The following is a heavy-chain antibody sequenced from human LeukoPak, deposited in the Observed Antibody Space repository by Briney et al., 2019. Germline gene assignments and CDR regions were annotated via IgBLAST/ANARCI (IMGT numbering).Heavy chain of an antibody. V-gene: IGHV1-18*01. CDR1: GYTFTSYG. CDR2: ISAYNGNT. CDR3: ARSTMKQLLWFGFPRNIFDY. D-gene: IGHD3-10*01. J-gene: IGHJ4*02. Sequence: ASVKVSCKASGYTFTSYGISWVRQAPGQGLEWMGWISAYNGNTNYAQKLQGRVTMTTDTSTSTAYMELRSLRSDDTAVYYCARSTMKQLLWFGFPRNIFDYWGQGTLVTVSS.